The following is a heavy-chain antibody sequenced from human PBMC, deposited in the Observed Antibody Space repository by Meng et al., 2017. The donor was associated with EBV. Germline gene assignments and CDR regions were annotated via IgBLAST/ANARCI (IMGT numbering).Heavy chain of an antibody. Sequence: QVERVQSGGEVQAPGASVKGSCRASGYTFNGYYMHWVRQAPGQGLEWMGRINPNSGGTNYAQKLQGRVTMTRDTSISTAYMELRRLRSDDTAVYYCAKGADLAAAGTFWFDPWGQGTLVTVSS. D-gene: IGHD6-13*01. CDR1: GYTFNGYY. CDR2: INPNSGGT. CDR3: AKGADLAAAGTFWFDP. V-gene: IGHV1-2*06. J-gene: IGHJ5*02.